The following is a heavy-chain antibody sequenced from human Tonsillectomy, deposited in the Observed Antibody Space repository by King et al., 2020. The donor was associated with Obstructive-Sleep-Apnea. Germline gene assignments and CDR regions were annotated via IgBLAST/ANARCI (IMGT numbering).Heavy chain of an antibody. D-gene: IGHD6-6*01. Sequence: VQLVESGGGVVQPGRSLRLSCTVSGFSFVTYTMHWVRQPPGRGLEWVADISYDGNKKYYADSVKGRFTISRDNSENTLYLQMNRLRTADTARYYCARALGSSSTFFGLDHWGQGSVVTVSS. CDR2: ISYDGNKK. CDR1: GFSFVTYT. CDR3: ARALGSSSTFFGLDH. V-gene: IGHV3-30*03. J-gene: IGHJ4*02.